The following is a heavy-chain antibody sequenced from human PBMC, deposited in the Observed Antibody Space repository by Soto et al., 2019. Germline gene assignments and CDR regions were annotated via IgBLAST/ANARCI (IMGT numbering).Heavy chain of an antibody. CDR2: IWYDGSNK. Sequence: GGSLRLSCAASGFTFSSYGMHWVRQAPGKGLEWVAVIWYDGSNKYYADSVKGRFTISRDNSKNTLYLQMNSLRAEDTAVYYCARDVIGRGRFDIWGQGTMVTVSS. CDR3: ARDVIGRGRFDI. D-gene: IGHD3-16*02. V-gene: IGHV3-33*01. J-gene: IGHJ3*02. CDR1: GFTFSSYG.